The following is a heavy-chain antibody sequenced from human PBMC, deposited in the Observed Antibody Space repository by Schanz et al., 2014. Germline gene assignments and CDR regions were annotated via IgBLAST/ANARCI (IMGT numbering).Heavy chain of an antibody. CDR3: ARESVSRTRLFDP. CDR1: GYTFTNHY. CDR2: IRPSSGGT. Sequence: QVQVIQSGPEVKKPGASVKVSCKASGYTFTNHYLHWVRQAPGQCLEWMGRIRPSSGGTSYAQNFQGRVTMTKDTSINTVYMELRTLTSDDTAVYYCARESVSRTRLFDPWGQGTLVTVSS. D-gene: IGHD3-3*01. J-gene: IGHJ5*02. V-gene: IGHV1-2*06.